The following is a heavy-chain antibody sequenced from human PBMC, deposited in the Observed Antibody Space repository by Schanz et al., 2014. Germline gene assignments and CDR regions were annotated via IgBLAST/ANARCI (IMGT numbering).Heavy chain of an antibody. CDR1: GFTFRDYY. V-gene: IGHV3-23*04. CDR3: ARRTDWNLHY. CDR2: ISGSGGST. D-gene: IGHD1-1*01. Sequence: VQLVESGGGLVKPGGSLRLSCAASGFTFRDYYMSWIRQAPGKGLEWVSGISGSGGSTYYADSMKGRFTISRDNSKNTLYLQMNSLRAEDTAVYYCARRTDWNLHYWGQGALVTVSS. J-gene: IGHJ4*02.